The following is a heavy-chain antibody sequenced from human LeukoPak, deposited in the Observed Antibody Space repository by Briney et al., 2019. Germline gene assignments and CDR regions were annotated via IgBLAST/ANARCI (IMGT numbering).Heavy chain of an antibody. V-gene: IGHV5-51*01. CDR2: IYPGDSDT. CDR3: ARRVGATHPFDY. CDR1: GYRFTTFW. Sequence: GASLKISFKGSGYRFTTFWIGWVRPMPGKGLEWMGIIYPGDSDTTYSPSFQGQVTISADKSISTAYLQWSSLKASDTAMYYCARRVGATHPFDYWGQGARVTVAS. D-gene: IGHD1-26*01. J-gene: IGHJ4*02.